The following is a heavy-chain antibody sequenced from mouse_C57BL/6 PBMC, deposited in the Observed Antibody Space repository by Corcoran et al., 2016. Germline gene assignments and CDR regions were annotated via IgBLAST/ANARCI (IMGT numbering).Heavy chain of an antibody. Sequence: QVQLKQSGAELVRPGASVKLSCKASGYTFTDYYINWVKQRPGQGLEWIARIYPGSGNTYYNEKFKGKATMTAEKSSSTAYMQLSSLTSEDSAVYFFAREGGGYPYFDYWGQGTTLTVSS. J-gene: IGHJ2*01. CDR3: AREGGGYPYFDY. CDR2: IYPGSGNT. V-gene: IGHV1-76*01. D-gene: IGHD2-2*01. CDR1: GYTFTDYY.